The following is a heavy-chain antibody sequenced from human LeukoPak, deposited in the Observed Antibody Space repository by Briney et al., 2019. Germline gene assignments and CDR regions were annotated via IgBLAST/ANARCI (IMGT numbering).Heavy chain of an antibody. V-gene: IGHV3-33*06. CDR2: IWYDGSNK. D-gene: IGHD6-13*01. CDR3: AKDKQGDYFDY. Sequence: GGSLRLSCAASGFTFSSYGMHWVRQAPGKGLEWVAVIWYDGSNKYYADSVKGRFTISRDNSKNTLYLQMNSLRAEDTGVYYCAKDKQGDYFDYWGQGTLVTVSS. J-gene: IGHJ4*02. CDR1: GFTFSSYG.